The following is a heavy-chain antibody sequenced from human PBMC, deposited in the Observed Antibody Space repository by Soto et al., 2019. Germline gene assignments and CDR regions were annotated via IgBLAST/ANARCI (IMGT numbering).Heavy chain of an antibody. CDR1: GYTFTNFG. J-gene: IGHJ4*02. D-gene: IGHD3-16*01. V-gene: IGHV1-18*01. Sequence: QVQLVQSGAEVKKPGASVKVSCKASGYTFTNFGISWVRQAPGQGLEWMGWISAYNGNTNYAQNFQGRVTMTTDTSTSTAYRERRSLRSGDPAVDYCARGGTPIAYWGQGTLVTVSS. CDR2: ISAYNGNT. CDR3: ARGGTPIAY.